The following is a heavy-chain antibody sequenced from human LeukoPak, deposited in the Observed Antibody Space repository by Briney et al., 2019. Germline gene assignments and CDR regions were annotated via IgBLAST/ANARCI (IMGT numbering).Heavy chain of an antibody. Sequence: SVKVSCKASGGTFSSYAISWVRQAPGQGLEWMGGIIPIFGTANYAQKFQGRVTMTTDTFTSTAYMELRSLRSDDTAVYYCARDQDIVVVLAYNEYWGQGTLVTVSS. J-gene: IGHJ4*02. CDR2: IIPIFGTA. D-gene: IGHD2-15*01. V-gene: IGHV1-69*05. CDR3: ARDQDIVVVLAYNEY. CDR1: GGTFSSYA.